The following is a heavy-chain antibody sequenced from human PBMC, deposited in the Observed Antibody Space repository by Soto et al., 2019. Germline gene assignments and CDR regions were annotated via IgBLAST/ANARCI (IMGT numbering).Heavy chain of an antibody. CDR2: ISAYNGNT. V-gene: IGHV1-18*01. J-gene: IGHJ4*02. Sequence: GSVKVSCKASGYTFTSYGISWVRQAPGQGLEWMGWISAYNGNTNYAQKLQGRVTMTTDTSTSTAYMELRSLRSDDTAVYYCARGNTYYDFWSGSYYFDYWGQGTLVTVSS. D-gene: IGHD3-3*01. CDR3: ARGNTYYDFWSGSYYFDY. CDR1: GYTFTSYG.